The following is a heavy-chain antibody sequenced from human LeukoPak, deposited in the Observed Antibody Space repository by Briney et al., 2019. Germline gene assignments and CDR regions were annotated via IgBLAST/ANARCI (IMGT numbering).Heavy chain of an antibody. CDR2: ISGSGGST. Sequence: GGSLRLSCAASGFTFSSYGMSWVRQAPGKGLEWVSAISGSGGSTYYADSVKGRFTISRDNSKNTLHLQMNSLRAEDTAVYYCAKGPITMIVVTTMYGIWGQGTMVTVSS. CDR1: GFTFSSYG. V-gene: IGHV3-23*01. CDR3: AKGPITMIVVTTMYGI. J-gene: IGHJ3*02. D-gene: IGHD3-22*01.